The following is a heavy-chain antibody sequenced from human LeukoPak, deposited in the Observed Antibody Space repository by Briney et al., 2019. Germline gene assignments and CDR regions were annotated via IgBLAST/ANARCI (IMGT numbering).Heavy chain of an antibody. CDR3: ARVVRYFDWLFDY. V-gene: IGHV3-74*01. D-gene: IGHD3-9*01. J-gene: IGHJ4*02. Sequence: GGSLRLSCAASGFTFSSYWMHWVRQAPGKGLVWVSRINSDGSSTSYADSVKGRFTISRDNAKNSLYLQMNSLRAEDTAVYYCARVVRYFDWLFDYWGQGTLVTVSS. CDR2: INSDGSST. CDR1: GFTFSSYW.